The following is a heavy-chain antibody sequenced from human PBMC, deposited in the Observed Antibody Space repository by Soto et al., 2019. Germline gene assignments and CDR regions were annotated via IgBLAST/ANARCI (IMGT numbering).Heavy chain of an antibody. J-gene: IGHJ4*02. CDR3: AKIRWAISFQEEDAI. V-gene: IGHV1-69*06. D-gene: IGHD1-26*01. CDR2: VIPIFVTP. CDR1: GGTFGRYA. Sequence: QVQLVQSGSEVKKPGSSVKFSCKSSGGTFGRYAISWVRQAPGQGLEWMWGVIPIFVTPHYAHKFHGRFTITADITTSTAYMELSSLKSADTAVYYWAKIRWAISFQEEDAIWGQGTLVTVAA.